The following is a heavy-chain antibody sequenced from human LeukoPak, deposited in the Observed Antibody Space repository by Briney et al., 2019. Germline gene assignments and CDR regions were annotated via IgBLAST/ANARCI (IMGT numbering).Heavy chain of an antibody. V-gene: IGHV4-38-2*01. CDR2: IYHSGGS. Sequence: PSETLSLTCVVSGYSISNDYYWGWIRQPPGKGLEWIGNIYHSGGSYYNPSLKSRVTILVDTSKNQFSLKLSSVTAADTAVYYCAKAGTTGIHHWFDPWGQGDLVTVSS. CDR1: GYSISNDYY. CDR3: AKAGTTGIHHWFDP. J-gene: IGHJ5*02. D-gene: IGHD1-1*01.